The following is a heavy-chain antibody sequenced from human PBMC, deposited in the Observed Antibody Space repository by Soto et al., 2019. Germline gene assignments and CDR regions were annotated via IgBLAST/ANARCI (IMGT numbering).Heavy chain of an antibody. J-gene: IGHJ6*02. D-gene: IGHD2-15*01. Sequence: QVQLVESGGGVVQPGRSLRLSCAASGFTFSNFAMYWVRQAPGKGLEWVTVISYDGSHKYYADSGKGGFTISRDNSKNTLYLQMNNLRAEDSAVYFSARDYSYQRAMDVWGQGTTVTVSS. CDR3: ARDYSYQRAMDV. V-gene: IGHV3-30-3*01. CDR1: GFTFSNFA. CDR2: ISYDGSHK.